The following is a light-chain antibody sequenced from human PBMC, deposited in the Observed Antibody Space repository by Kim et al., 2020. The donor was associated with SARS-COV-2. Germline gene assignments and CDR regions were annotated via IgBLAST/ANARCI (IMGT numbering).Light chain of an antibody. CDR3: SSYTTSSGYV. J-gene: IGLJ1*01. CDR1: SSDVGYYNY. Sequence: GQSITISCTGTSSDVGYYNYVSWYQQRPGKAPQLMIYHVTERPSGVSNRFSGSKSGNTAALTISGLQAEDEGDYYCSSYTTSSGYVYGTGTKVTVL. V-gene: IGLV2-14*04. CDR2: HVT.